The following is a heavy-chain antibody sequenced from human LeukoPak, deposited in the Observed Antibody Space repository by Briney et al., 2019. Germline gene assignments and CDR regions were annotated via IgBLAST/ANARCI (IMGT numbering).Heavy chain of an antibody. V-gene: IGHV3-9*01. J-gene: IGHJ4*02. Sequence: PGGSLRLSCAASGFTFDDYAMHWVRQAPGKGPEWVAGINWNSGSIGYADFVKGRFTISRDNSKNMLYLQMNSLRAEDTAIYYCAQISVDTSRNRWADFDSWGQGILVTVSS. CDR2: INWNSGSI. CDR1: GFTFDDYA. CDR3: AQISVDTSRNRWADFDS. D-gene: IGHD5-18*01.